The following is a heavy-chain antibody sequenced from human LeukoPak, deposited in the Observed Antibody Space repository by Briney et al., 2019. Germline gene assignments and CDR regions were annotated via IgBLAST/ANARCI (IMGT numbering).Heavy chain of an antibody. CDR3: ARDTELERPGYYGMDV. CDR2: ISSSSSYI. J-gene: IGHJ6*02. CDR1: GFTFSSYS. D-gene: IGHD1-1*01. Sequence: GGSLRLSCAASGFTFSSYSMNWVRQAPGKGLEWVSSISSSSSYIYYADSLKGRFTISRDNAKNSLYLQMNSLRAEDTAVYYCARDTELERPGYYGMDVWGQGATVTVSS. V-gene: IGHV3-21*01.